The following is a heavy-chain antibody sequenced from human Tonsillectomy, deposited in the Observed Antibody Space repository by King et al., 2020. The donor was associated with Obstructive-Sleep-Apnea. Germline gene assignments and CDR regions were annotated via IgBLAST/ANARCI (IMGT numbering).Heavy chain of an antibody. CDR1: GGTFSSYA. D-gene: IGHD3-10*01. CDR2: IIPIFGTT. V-gene: IGHV1-69*01. CDR3: ARHYGNYFYYNVWTS. J-gene: IGHJ6*02. Sequence: VQLVQSGAEVKKPGSSVKVSCKASGGTFSSYAISWVRQAPGHGLEWMGGIIPIFGTTNSAQKFQGRVTITADESTSTAYMELSSLRSEDTAVYYCARHYGNYFYYNVWTSGAKGPRSPSP.